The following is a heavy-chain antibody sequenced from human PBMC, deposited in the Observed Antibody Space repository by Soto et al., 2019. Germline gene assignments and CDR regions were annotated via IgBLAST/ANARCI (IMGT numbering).Heavy chain of an antibody. CDR1: GYTFTGYY. V-gene: IGHV1-2*02. CDR3: ARAGGPVDYSDYVGTHYFDY. D-gene: IGHD4-17*01. Sequence: VKVSCKASGYTFTGYYMHWMRQAPGQGLEWMGWINPDSGDTKHAQKFQGRVTMTRDTSISTAYMELSSLRSDDTAVYYCARAGGPVDYSDYVGTHYFDYWGQGALVTVSS. J-gene: IGHJ4*02. CDR2: INPDSGDT.